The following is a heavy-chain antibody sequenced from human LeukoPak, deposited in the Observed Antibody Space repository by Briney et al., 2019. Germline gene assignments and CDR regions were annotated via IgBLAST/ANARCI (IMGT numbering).Heavy chain of an antibody. V-gene: IGHV4-34*01. CDR1: GGSFSGYY. Sequence: SETLSLTCAVYGGSFSGYYWSWIRQPPGKGLEWIGEINHSGSTNYNPSLKSRVTISVDTSKNQFSLKLSSVTAADTAVYYCARHAGWVVAANWFDPWGQGTLVTVPS. CDR3: ARHAGWVVAANWFDP. J-gene: IGHJ5*02. D-gene: IGHD2-15*01. CDR2: INHSGST.